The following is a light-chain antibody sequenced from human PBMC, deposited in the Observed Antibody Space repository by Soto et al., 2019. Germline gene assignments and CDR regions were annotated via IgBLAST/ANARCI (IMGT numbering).Light chain of an antibody. V-gene: IGKV3D-15*01. J-gene: IGKJ1*01. CDR3: QQYGCSWT. CDR2: AES. Sequence: EIVITQSPTTLSVSPGERTTLSCRASQSVGNTLAWYQQKPGQAPRLIFGAESNGAASLADMISGRCCRTVSLLTSSLLDDDFATYYYRQQYGCSWTFGQGTKVDIK. CDR1: QSVGNT.